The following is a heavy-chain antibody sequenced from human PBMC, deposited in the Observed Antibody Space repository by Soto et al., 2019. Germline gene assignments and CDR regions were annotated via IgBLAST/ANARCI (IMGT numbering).Heavy chain of an antibody. V-gene: IGHV3-15*01. CDR3: TTWSGYAIYYYYYMDV. D-gene: IGHD5-12*01. CDR1: GFTFSNAW. CDR2: IKSKTDGGTT. Sequence: GGSLRLSCAASGFTFSNAWMSWVRQAPGKGLEWVGRIKSKTDGGTTDYAAPVKGRFTISRDDSKNTQYLEMNSLKTEDTAVYYCTTWSGYAIYYYYYMDVWGKGTTVTVSS. J-gene: IGHJ6*03.